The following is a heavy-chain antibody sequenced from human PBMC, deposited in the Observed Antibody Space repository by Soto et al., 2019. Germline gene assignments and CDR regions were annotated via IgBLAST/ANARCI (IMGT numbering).Heavy chain of an antibody. CDR3: ARTSTYYDILTANAFDI. CDR1: GGSISSGGYY. V-gene: IGHV4-31*03. D-gene: IGHD3-9*01. Sequence: QVQLQESGPGLVKPSQTLSLTCTVSGGSISSGGYYWSWIRQHPGKGLEWIGYIYYSGSTYYNPSLKRRLTISVDTSKNHFSLKLSSVTAADTAVYYCARTSTYYDILTANAFDIWGQGTMVTVSS. J-gene: IGHJ3*02. CDR2: IYYSGST.